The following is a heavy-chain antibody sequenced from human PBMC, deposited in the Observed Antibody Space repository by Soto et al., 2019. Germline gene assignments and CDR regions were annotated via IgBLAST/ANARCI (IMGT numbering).Heavy chain of an antibody. Sequence: GGSLRLSCAASGFTFSDYYMTWIRQAPGKGLEWVSYISDSGGTTYYADSVKGRFTISRDNAKNSLYLQMNSLRAEDTAVYYCARDPYCGGDCYAHYWGQGTLVTVSS. V-gene: IGHV3-11*01. CDR3: ARDPYCGGDCYAHY. CDR1: GFTFSDYY. J-gene: IGHJ4*02. CDR2: ISDSGGTT. D-gene: IGHD2-21*01.